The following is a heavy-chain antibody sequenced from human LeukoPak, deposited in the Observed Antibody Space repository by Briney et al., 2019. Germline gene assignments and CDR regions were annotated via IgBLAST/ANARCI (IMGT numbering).Heavy chain of an antibody. V-gene: IGHV3-30*04. J-gene: IGHJ4*02. CDR1: GFTFSSYA. Sequence: GGSLILSCAASGFTFSSYAMHWVRQAPGKGLEWVAVISYDGSNKYYADSVKGRFTISRDNSKNTLYLQMNSLRVEDTAVYYCATVSGPDFWGQGTLVTVSS. CDR2: ISYDGSNK. CDR3: ATVSGPDF.